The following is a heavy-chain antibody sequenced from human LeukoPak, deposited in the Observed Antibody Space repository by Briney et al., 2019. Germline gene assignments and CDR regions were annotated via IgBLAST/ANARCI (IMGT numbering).Heavy chain of an antibody. J-gene: IGHJ4*02. V-gene: IGHV4-31*03. CDR1: GGSISSGGYY. D-gene: IGHD6-13*01. CDR3: ARALAAAPDY. CDR2: IYYSGST. Sequence: PSQTLSLTCTVSGGSISSGGYYWSWLRQHPGKGLEWIGYIYYSGSTYYNPSLKSRVTISVDTSKNQFSLKLSSVTAADTAVYYCARALAAAPDYWGQGTLVTVSS.